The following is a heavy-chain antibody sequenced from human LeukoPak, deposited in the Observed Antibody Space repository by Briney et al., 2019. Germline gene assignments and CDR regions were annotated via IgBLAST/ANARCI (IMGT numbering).Heavy chain of an antibody. D-gene: IGHD6-6*01. CDR2: ISYDGSNK. Sequence: GGSLRLSCAASGFTFSSYAMHWVRQAPGKGLEWVAVISYDGSNKYYADSVKGRFTISRDNSKNTLYLQMNSLRAEDTAVYYCARGYSSSLVSAINDAFDIWGQGTMVTVSS. V-gene: IGHV3-30-3*01. J-gene: IGHJ3*02. CDR1: GFTFSSYA. CDR3: ARGYSSSLVSAINDAFDI.